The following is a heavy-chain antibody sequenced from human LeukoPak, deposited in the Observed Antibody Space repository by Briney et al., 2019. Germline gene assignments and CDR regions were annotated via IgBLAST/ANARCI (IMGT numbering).Heavy chain of an antibody. CDR2: ISYDGNNK. Sequence: GGSLRLPCAASGFTFSNYGMHWVRQAPGKGLDWVAVISYDGNNKYYADSVKGRFTISRDNSRDTLYLQMNSLRAEDTAIYYCAQGSSSGILGAFDIWGQGTMVTFSS. V-gene: IGHV3-30*18. J-gene: IGHJ3*02. D-gene: IGHD6-13*01. CDR3: AQGSSSGILGAFDI. CDR1: GFTFSNYG.